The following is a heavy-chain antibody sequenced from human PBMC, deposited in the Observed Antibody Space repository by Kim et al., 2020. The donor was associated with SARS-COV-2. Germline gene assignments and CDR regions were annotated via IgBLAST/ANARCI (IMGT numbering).Heavy chain of an antibody. CDR2: ISHTGTNK. D-gene: IGHD1-26*01. V-gene: IGHV3-48*03. CDR3: VRSILGATTGGDY. Sequence: GGSLRLSCGASGFTFSSYEMNWVRQAPGRGLEWVSYISHTGTNKYYADSVKGRFTISRDDAKNSLYMQMNSLRAEDTAVYYCVRSILGATTGGDYWGQGTLVTVSS. J-gene: IGHJ4*02. CDR1: GFTFSSYE.